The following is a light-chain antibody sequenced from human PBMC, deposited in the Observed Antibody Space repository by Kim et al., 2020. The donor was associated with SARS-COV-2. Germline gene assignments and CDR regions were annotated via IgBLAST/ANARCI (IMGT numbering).Light chain of an antibody. V-gene: IGLV2-23*03. CDR1: NRDIGSYRF. CDR2: EGS. Sequence: GRSITISCTGTNRDIGSYRFVSWYQQHPGKAPKLMIYEGSKRPSGVSNRFSGSRSGNTASLTISGLQAEDEADYYCCSYAGTSTFVFGGGTQLTVL. J-gene: IGLJ3*02. CDR3: CSYAGTSTFV.